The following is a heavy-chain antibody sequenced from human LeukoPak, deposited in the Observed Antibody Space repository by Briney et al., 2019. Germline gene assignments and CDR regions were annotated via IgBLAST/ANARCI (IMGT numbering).Heavy chain of an antibody. J-gene: IGHJ4*02. V-gene: IGHV4-39*02. CDR2: IYYTGPT. Sequence: SETLSLTCTVSGVSISTSRYYWGWIRQPPGKGLEWIGNIYYTGPTYYNASLESRVTISLDTSKNQFFLKLNSVTAADTAMYYCARDPQYYYDSSGYGFDYWGQGTLVTVSS. CDR1: GVSISTSRYY. CDR3: ARDPQYYYDSSGYGFDY. D-gene: IGHD3-22*01.